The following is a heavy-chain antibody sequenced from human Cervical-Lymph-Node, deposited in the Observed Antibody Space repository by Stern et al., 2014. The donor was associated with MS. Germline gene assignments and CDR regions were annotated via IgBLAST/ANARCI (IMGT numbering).Heavy chain of an antibody. CDR3: ARPHSPGWSYYFDF. Sequence: VQLGQSGAEVRKPGQSLTISCNISGYTFTDYWIALVRQMPGKGLEWMGAIFPGASDTRYSPSFQGHVTISVDTSINTAYLQWSDLRASDTAMYYCARPHSPGWSYYFDFWGQGTLVAVSS. D-gene: IGHD6-19*01. J-gene: IGHJ4*02. CDR2: IFPGASDT. CDR1: GYTFTDYW. V-gene: IGHV5-51*01.